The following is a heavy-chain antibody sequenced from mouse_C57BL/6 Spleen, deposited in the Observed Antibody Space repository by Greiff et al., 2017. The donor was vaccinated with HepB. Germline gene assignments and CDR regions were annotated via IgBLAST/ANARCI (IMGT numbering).Heavy chain of an antibody. CDR1: GYTFTSYW. J-gene: IGHJ4*01. Sequence: QVQLQQPGAELVKPGASVKLSCKASGYTFTSYWMQWVKQRPGQGLEWIGEIDPSDSYTNYNQKFKGKATLTVDTPSSTAYMQLSSLTSEDSAVYYCARGKGYAMDYWGQGTSVTVSS. CDR2: IDPSDSYT. V-gene: IGHV1-50*01. CDR3: ARGKGYAMDY.